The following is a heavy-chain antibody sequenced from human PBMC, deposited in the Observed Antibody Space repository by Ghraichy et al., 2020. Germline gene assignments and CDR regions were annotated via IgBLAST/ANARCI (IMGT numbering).Heavy chain of an antibody. D-gene: IGHD6-19*01. Sequence: GGSLRLSCSASGFTFSNYAMHWVRQAPGKGLEYVSSISGDGGNTYYADSVKGRFTISRDNSKNTLFLQMNSLRAEDTAVYYCVKGGRYSRDWYDYWGQGTLITDSS. V-gene: IGHV3-64D*06. CDR2: ISGDGGNT. CDR1: GFTFSNYA. J-gene: IGHJ4*02. CDR3: VKGGRYSRDWYDY.